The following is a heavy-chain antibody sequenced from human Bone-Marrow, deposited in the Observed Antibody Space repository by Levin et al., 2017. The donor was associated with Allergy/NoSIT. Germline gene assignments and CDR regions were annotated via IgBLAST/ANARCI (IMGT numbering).Heavy chain of an antibody. Sequence: GGSLRLSCAASGFTFSSYAMHWVRQAPGKGLEWVAVISYDGSNKYYADSVKGRFTISRDNSKNTLYLQMNSLRAEDTAVYYCARGQQWLVSAFEGWGQGTLVTVSS. CDR3: ARGQQWLVSAFEG. D-gene: IGHD6-19*01. J-gene: IGHJ4*02. V-gene: IGHV3-30*04. CDR2: ISYDGSNK. CDR1: GFTFSSYA.